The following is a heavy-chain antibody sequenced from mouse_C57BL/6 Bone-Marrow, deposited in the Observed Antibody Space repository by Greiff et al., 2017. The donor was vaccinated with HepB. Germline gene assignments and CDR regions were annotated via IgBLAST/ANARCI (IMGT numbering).Heavy chain of an antibody. CDR1: GFTFSDYY. Sequence: EVQRVESEGGLVQPGSSMKLSCTASGFTFSDYYMAWVRQVPEKGLEWVANINYDGSSTYYLDSLKSRFIISRDNAKNILYLQMSSLKSEDTATYYGAGDTGRRYFDYWGQGTTLTVSS. CDR3: AGDTGRRYFDY. CDR2: INYDGSST. J-gene: IGHJ2*01. D-gene: IGHD1-1*01. V-gene: IGHV5-16*01.